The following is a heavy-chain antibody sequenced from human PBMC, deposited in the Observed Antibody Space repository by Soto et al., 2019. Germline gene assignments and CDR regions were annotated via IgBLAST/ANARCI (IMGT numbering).Heavy chain of an antibody. CDR1: DYSFNTYW. J-gene: IGHJ4*02. Sequence: PGESLKISCKGSDYSFNTYWIAWVRQMPGKGLEWMGIIYPGDSDTRYSPSFQGQVTISADKSISTAHLQWSSLKASDTAMYYCARQGKYNYGSNDYWGQGTLVTVSS. CDR3: ARQGKYNYGSNDY. V-gene: IGHV5-51*01. D-gene: IGHD5-18*01. CDR2: IYPGDSDT.